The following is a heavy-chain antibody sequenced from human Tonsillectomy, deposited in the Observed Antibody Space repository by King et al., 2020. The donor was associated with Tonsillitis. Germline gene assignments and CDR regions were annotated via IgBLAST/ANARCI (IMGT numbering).Heavy chain of an antibody. CDR3: ARDSELWFGENDY. CDR2: INPNSGGT. J-gene: IGHJ4*02. D-gene: IGHD3-10*01. CDR1: GYTFTGYY. V-gene: IGHV1-2*02. Sequence: QLVQSGAEVKKPGASVKVSCKASGYTFTGYYMHWVRQAPGQGLEWLGWINPNSGGTNYAQKFQGRVTMTRDSSISTAYMELSRLRSADTAVYYCARDSELWFGENDYWGQGTLVTVSS.